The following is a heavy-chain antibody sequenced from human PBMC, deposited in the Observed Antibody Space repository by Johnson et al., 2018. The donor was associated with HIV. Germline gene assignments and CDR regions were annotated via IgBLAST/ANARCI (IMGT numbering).Heavy chain of an antibody. J-gene: IGHJ3*02. D-gene: IGHD5-24*01. CDR1: GFTFSSYG. CDR2: ISSSGSSR. Sequence: EVQLVESGGGVVQPGGSLRLSCAASGFTFSSYGMHWVRQAPGKGLEWVSYISSSGSSRYYADSVKGRFTISRDNSKNTLYLQMNSLRAEDTAVYYCARACRDGYTCDAFDIWGQGTMVTVSS. CDR3: ARACRDGYTCDAFDI. V-gene: IGHV3-48*01.